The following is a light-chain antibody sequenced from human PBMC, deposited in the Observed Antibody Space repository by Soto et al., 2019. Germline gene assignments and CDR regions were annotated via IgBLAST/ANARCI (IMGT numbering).Light chain of an antibody. CDR2: DVS. CDR3: CSYADNYSYV. V-gene: IGLV2-11*01. Sequence: QSVLTQPRSVSGSPGQSLTISCTGTSXDVGAYNYVSWYQQHPGKAPKLMTYDVSKRPSGVPDRFSGSKSGNTASLTISGLQAEDEADYYCCSYADNYSYVFGTGTKVTVL. J-gene: IGLJ1*01. CDR1: SXDVGAYNY.